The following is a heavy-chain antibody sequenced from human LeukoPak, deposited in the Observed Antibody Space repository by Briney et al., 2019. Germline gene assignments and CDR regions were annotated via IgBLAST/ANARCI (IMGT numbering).Heavy chain of an antibody. J-gene: IGHJ4*02. V-gene: IGHV3-30*02. Sequence: GGSLRLSCAASGFTFSSYGMHWVRQAPGKGLEWVTFIRYDGSNRYYADSVKGRFTISRDNSKNTLFLQMNSLRAEDTAVYYCARESESYDSSGSTFKYWGQGTLVTVSS. CDR1: GFTFSSYG. CDR3: ARESESYDSSGSTFKY. D-gene: IGHD3-22*01. CDR2: IRYDGSNR.